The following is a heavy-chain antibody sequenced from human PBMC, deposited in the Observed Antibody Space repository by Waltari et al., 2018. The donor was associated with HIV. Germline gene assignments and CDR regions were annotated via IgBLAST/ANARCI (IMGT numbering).Heavy chain of an antibody. D-gene: IGHD5-12*01. V-gene: IGHV3-15*01. Sequence: EVQVVESGGGLVKPGGSLRVSCASFQLTFEHVWMTWVRQAPGKGLEWVGRIKSKRDGGATDYAASVKGRFVISRDDSQNTLYLQMSGLRTEDTAMYYCTTGGYPTEAFDVWGQGTMVTVSP. J-gene: IGHJ3*01. CDR1: QLTFEHVW. CDR2: IKSKRDGGAT. CDR3: TTGGYPTEAFDV.